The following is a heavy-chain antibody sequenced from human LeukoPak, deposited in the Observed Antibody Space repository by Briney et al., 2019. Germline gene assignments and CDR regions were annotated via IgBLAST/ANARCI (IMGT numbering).Heavy chain of an antibody. D-gene: IGHD3-10*01. CDR2: IYYSGCT. CDR1: GGSISSYY. J-gene: IGHJ6*02. V-gene: IGHV4-59*12. Sequence: SETLSLTCTVSGGSISSYYWSWIRQPPGKGLEWIGYIYYSGCTNYNPSLKSRVTRSVDTSKNQFSLKLSSVTAADTAVYYCARDVRLYYYGSGSYFHYGMDVWGQGTTVTVSS. CDR3: ARDVRLYYYGSGSYFHYGMDV.